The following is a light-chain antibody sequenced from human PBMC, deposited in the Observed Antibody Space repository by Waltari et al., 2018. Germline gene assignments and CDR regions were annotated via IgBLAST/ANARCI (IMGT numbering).Light chain of an antibody. J-gene: IGLJ2*01. V-gene: IGLV6-57*01. CDR1: SGSIASNY. CDR3: QSYDSSSVV. CDR2: EYN. Sequence: NFMLTQPHSVSESPGKTVTISCTRSSGSIASNYVQWYQQRPGSSPTTVIYEYNQRPSGVPDRFAGSIDSSSNSASLTSSGLKTEDEADYYCQSYDSSSVVFGGGTKLTVL.